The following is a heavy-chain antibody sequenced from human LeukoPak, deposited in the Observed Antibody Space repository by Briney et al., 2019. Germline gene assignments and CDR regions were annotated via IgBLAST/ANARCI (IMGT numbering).Heavy chain of an antibody. CDR1: GGSFSGYY. Sequence: PSETLSHTCAVYGGSFSGYYWSWIRQPPGKGLGWIGEINHSGSTNYNPSLKSRVSISVDTSKNQFSLKLSSVTAADTAVYYCARGWFRYYDILTGPPVFEYWGQGTLVTVSS. CDR3: ARGWFRYYDILTGPPVFEY. J-gene: IGHJ4*02. D-gene: IGHD3-9*01. CDR2: INHSGST. V-gene: IGHV4-34*01.